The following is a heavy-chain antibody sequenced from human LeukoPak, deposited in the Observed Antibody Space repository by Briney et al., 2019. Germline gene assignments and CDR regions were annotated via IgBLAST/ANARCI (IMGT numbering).Heavy chain of an antibody. CDR1: GGSISSYY. Sequence: SETLSLTCTVSGGSISSYYWSWIRQPPGRGLEWIGYIYYSGSTNYNPSLKSRVTISVDTSKNQFSLKLTSVTAADAGVYYCARVGFYARAFDIWGQGTMITVSS. D-gene: IGHD2/OR15-2a*01. CDR3: ARVGFYARAFDI. CDR2: IYYSGST. J-gene: IGHJ3*02. V-gene: IGHV4-59*01.